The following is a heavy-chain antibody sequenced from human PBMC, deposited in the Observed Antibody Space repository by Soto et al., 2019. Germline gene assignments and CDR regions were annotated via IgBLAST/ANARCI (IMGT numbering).Heavy chain of an antibody. CDR2: ISYDGSNK. CDR3: ATNTWYYYDSSGYYYFDY. CDR1: GFTFSRFA. D-gene: IGHD3-22*01. V-gene: IGHV3-30-3*01. Sequence: PGGSLRLSCAASGFTFSRFAMHWVRQAPGKGLEWVAVISYDGSNKYYADSVKGRFTISRDNSKNTLYLQMNSLRAEDTAVYYCATNTWYYYDSSGYYYFDYWGQGTLVTVSS. J-gene: IGHJ4*02.